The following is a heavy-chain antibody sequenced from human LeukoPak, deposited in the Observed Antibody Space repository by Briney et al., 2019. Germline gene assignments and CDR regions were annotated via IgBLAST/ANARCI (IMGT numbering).Heavy chain of an antibody. Sequence: ASVKVTCKASGYTFTGYNMHWVRQAPGRGLEWMGWIIPNGGGTNYAQKFQGRVTMTRDTSISTAYMEPSRLKSDDAAVYYCARDVDHYDSTGKGLVDFWGQGTMVTVSS. D-gene: IGHD3-22*01. J-gene: IGHJ3*01. CDR3: ARDVDHYDSTGKGLVDF. V-gene: IGHV1-2*02. CDR1: GYTFTGYN. CDR2: IIPNGGGT.